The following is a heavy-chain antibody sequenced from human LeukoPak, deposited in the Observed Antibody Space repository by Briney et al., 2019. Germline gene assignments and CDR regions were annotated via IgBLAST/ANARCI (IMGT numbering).Heavy chain of an antibody. V-gene: IGHV3-30*18. J-gene: IGHJ3*02. CDR1: GFTFSSYG. Sequence: PGGSLRLSCAASGFTFSSYGMHWVRQAPGKGLEWVAVISYDGSNKYYADSVKGRFTISRDNSKNTLYLQMNSLRAEDTAAYYGAKLACSSTSCSAFDIWGQGTMVTVSS. CDR2: ISYDGSNK. CDR3: AKLACSSTSCSAFDI. D-gene: IGHD2-2*01.